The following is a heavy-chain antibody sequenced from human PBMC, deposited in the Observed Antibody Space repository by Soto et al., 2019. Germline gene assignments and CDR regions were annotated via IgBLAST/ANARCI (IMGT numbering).Heavy chain of an antibody. Sequence: QITLKESGPTLVKPTQTLTLTCTFSGFSLSTSGVGVGWIRQPPGKALEWLALIYWDDDKRYSPSLKTRLTSTKDTSKNQVVRTMTNMDPVDTATYYGAHRLRTVAGGFFDYWGQGALVTVSS. D-gene: IGHD5-12*01. CDR1: GFSLSTSGVG. CDR3: AHRLRTVAGGFFDY. V-gene: IGHV2-5*02. J-gene: IGHJ4*02. CDR2: IYWDDDK.